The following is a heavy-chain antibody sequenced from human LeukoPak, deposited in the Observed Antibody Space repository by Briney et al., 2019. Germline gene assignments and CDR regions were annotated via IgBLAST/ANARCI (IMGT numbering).Heavy chain of an antibody. J-gene: IGHJ4*02. CDR3: ARRGIAAARRFFDY. D-gene: IGHD6-13*01. V-gene: IGHV4-4*07. CDR1: GGSISSYY. Sequence: SETLSLTCTVSGGSISSYYWSWIRQPAGKGLEWIGRIYISGSTNYNPSLKSRVTMSVDTSKNQFSLKLSSVTAADTAVYYCARRGIAAARRFFDYWGQGTLVTVSS. CDR2: IYISGST.